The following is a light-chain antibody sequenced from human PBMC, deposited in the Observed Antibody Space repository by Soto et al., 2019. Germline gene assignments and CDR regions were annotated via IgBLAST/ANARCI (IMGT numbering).Light chain of an antibody. V-gene: IGLV3-25*02. J-gene: IGLJ1*01. Sequence: SYELAQSTSVSLTPGQTARITCSGDALPTQYVYWYQQKPGQAPRLIIYKDNQRPSEIPERFSASSSGTLATLTISGIQAEDEADFYCQSADTSGTYDVFGTGTKVTVL. CDR1: ALPTQY. CDR2: KDN. CDR3: QSADTSGTYDV.